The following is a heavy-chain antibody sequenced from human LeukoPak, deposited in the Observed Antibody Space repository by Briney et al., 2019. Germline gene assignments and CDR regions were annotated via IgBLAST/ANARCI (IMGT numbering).Heavy chain of an antibody. V-gene: IGHV1-18*01. J-gene: IGHJ3*02. CDR3: ARAGEGSGYYPHSGEAFDI. D-gene: IGHD3-22*01. Sequence: GASVKVSCKASGYTFTSYGISWVRQAPGQGLEWMGWISAYNGNTNYAQKLQGRVTMTTDTSTSTAYMELRSLRSDDTAVYYCARAGEGSGYYPHSGEAFDIWGQGTMVTVSS. CDR2: ISAYNGNT. CDR1: GYTFTSYG.